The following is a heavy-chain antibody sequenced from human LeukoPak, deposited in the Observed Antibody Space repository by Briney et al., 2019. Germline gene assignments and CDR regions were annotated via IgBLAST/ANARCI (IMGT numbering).Heavy chain of an antibody. D-gene: IGHD6-13*01. J-gene: IGHJ4*02. CDR3: AESSSSSPSLLDY. CDR1: GYTFTGYY. CDR2: INPNSGGT. V-gene: IGHV1-2*02. Sequence: ASVKVSCKASGYTFTGYYMHWVRQAPGQGLEWMGWINPNSGGTNYAQKFQGRVTMTRDTSISTAYMELSRLRSDDTAVYYCAESSSSSPSLLDYWGQGTLSPSPQ.